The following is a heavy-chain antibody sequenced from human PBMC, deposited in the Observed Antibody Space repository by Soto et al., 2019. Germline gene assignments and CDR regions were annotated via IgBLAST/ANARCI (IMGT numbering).Heavy chain of an antibody. Sequence: SETLSLTCPVSGGTISSYYWIWIRQPPGKGLEWIGYIYYSGSTNYNPSLKSRVTISVDTSKNQFSLKLSSVTAADTAVYYCARHDYYGDYYDYWGQGTLVTVSS. J-gene: IGHJ4*02. D-gene: IGHD4-17*01. CDR2: IYYSGST. V-gene: IGHV4-59*08. CDR3: ARHDYYGDYYDY. CDR1: GGTISSYY.